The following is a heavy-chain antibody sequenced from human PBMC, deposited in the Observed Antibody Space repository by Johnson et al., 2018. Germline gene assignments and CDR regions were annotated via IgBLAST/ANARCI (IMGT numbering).Heavy chain of an antibody. V-gene: IGHV3-74*02. D-gene: IGHD6-19*01. CDR1: GSTFSSYW. Sequence: VQLVESGGGLVKPGGSLRLSCAASGSTFSSYWMHWVRQAPGKGLVWVSRINSDGSSTSYADSVQGRFTISRYNAKNTLYLQMNSRSAEDTAGYYGAKAPGGSGVYYYDMEVWGKGTSVTVSS. CDR3: AKAPGGSGVYYYDMEV. CDR2: INSDGSST. J-gene: IGHJ6*03.